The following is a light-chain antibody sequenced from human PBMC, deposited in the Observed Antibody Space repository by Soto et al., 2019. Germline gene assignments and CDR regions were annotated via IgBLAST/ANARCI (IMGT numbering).Light chain of an antibody. V-gene: IGLV2-8*01. CDR2: EVR. CDR3: SSYGGNRNYV. CDR1: SNDVGLYDF. J-gene: IGLJ1*01. Sequence: QSALTQPPSASGSPGQSVTITCTGTSNDVGLYDFVSWYQQHPGKVPKLLIFEVRQRPSGVPDRFSGSKSGNTASLTVSGLQAEDEADYYCSSYGGNRNYVFGTGTKLTVL.